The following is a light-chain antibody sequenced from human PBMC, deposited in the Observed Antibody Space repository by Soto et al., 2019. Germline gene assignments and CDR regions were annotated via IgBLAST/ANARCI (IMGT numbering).Light chain of an antibody. V-gene: IGKV3-20*01. CDR1: QSVSSNY. CDR2: GVS. CDR3: QQYGSSRT. Sequence: TLSLSPGESATLSCRASQSVSSNYLGWYQQRPGQAPRLLIYGVSSRATGIPDRFSGSGSGTDFTLTISRLEPEDFAVYYCQQYGSSRTFGQRTKVDIK. J-gene: IGKJ1*01.